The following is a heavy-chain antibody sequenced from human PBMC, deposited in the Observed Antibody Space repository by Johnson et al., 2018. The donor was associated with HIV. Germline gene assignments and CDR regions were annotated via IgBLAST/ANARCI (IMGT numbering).Heavy chain of an antibody. CDR1: GFSFSTYA. D-gene: IGHD1-26*01. V-gene: IGHV3-30*04. CDR2: ISYGGSNT. Sequence: VQLVESGGDLVQPGGSLRLSCAASGFSFSTYAMHWVRQAPGKGLEWMIVISYGGSNTYYADSGKGRFTITRDNSKTTLFLHINRLRAEDTAVYYCARVGATAAFDIWGQGTMVTVSS. J-gene: IGHJ3*02. CDR3: ARVGATAAFDI.